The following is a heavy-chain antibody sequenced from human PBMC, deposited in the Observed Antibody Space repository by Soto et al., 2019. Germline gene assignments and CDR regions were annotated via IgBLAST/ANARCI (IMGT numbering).Heavy chain of an antibody. CDR2: INHSGST. D-gene: IGHD3-3*01. CDR1: GGSFSGYY. CDR3: ARGTLRNWFDT. J-gene: IGHJ5*02. Sequence: KTSETLSLTCAVYGGSFSGYYWSWIRQPPGKGLEWIGEINHSGSTNYNPSLKSRVTISVDTSKNQFSLKLSSVTAADTAVYYCARGTLRNWFDTWGQGTLVTVSS. V-gene: IGHV4-34*01.